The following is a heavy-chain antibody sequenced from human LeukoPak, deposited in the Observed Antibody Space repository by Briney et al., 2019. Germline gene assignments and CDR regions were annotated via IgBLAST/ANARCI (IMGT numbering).Heavy chain of an antibody. Sequence: PSETLSLTCAVYGGSFSGYYWSWIRQPPGKGLEWIGEINHSGSTNYNPSLKNRVTISVDTSKNQFSLKLSSVTAADTAVYYCARGLYYFDYWGQGTLVTVSS. CDR1: GGSFSGYY. CDR2: INHSGST. V-gene: IGHV4-34*01. J-gene: IGHJ4*02. CDR3: ARGLYYFDY.